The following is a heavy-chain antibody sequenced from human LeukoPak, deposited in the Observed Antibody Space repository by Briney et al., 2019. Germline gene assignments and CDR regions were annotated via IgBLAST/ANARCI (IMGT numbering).Heavy chain of an antibody. Sequence: ASVKVSCKASGYTFTGYYMHWVRQAPGQGLEWMGWINPNSGGTNYAQKFQGRVTMTRDTSISTAYMELSRLRSDDTAVYYCASEEGSSWYYFDYWGQGTLVTVSS. J-gene: IGHJ4*02. V-gene: IGHV1-2*02. D-gene: IGHD6-13*01. CDR1: GYTFTGYY. CDR2: INPNSGGT. CDR3: ASEEGSSWYYFDY.